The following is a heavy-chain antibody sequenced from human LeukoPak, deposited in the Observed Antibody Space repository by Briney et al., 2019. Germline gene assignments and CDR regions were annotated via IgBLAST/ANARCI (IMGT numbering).Heavy chain of an antibody. CDR2: IYYSGST. V-gene: IGHV4-61*08. Sequence: SETLSLTCIVPDGSISSGGYYWGWVRQPPGKGLEWIGYIYYSGSTNYNPSLKSRVTISVDTSKNQFSLKLSSVTAADTAVYYCARGYSSSWYYFDYWGQGTLVTVSS. D-gene: IGHD6-13*01. CDR1: DGSISSGGYY. CDR3: ARGYSSSWYYFDY. J-gene: IGHJ4*02.